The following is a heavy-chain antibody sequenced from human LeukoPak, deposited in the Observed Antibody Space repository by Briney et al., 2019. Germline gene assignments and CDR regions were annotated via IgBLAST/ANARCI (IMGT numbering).Heavy chain of an antibody. J-gene: IGHJ4*02. CDR2: MSPNSGDT. V-gene: IGHV1-8*01. CDR3: ARDPAYCGGDCYSSPHPY. D-gene: IGHD2-21*02. Sequence: ASVKVSCKASGYTFTSYDFNWVRQATGQRPEWMGWMSPNSGDTGYAQKFQDRVTMTRNTSISTAYMELSSLRSDDTAVYYCARDPAYCGGDCYSSPHPYWGQGTLVTVSS. CDR1: GYTFTSYD.